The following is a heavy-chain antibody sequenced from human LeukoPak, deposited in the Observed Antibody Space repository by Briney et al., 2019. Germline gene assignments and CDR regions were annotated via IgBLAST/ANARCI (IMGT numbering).Heavy chain of an antibody. CDR3: AHSYGVYDFWSGYYPKVFYFDY. CDR1: GFSLSTSGVG. V-gene: IGHV2-5*02. J-gene: IGHJ4*02. Sequence: SGPTLVKPTQTLTLTCTFSGFSLSTSGVGVGWIRQPPGKALEWLALIYWDDDKRYSPSLKSRLTITKDTSKNQVVLTMTNMDPVDTATYYCAHSYGVYDFWSGYYPKVFYFDYWGQGTLVTVSS. D-gene: IGHD3-3*01. CDR2: IYWDDDK.